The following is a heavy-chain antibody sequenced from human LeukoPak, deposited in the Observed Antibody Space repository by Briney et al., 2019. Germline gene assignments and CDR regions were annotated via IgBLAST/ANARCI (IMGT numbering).Heavy chain of an antibody. CDR3: ARHRDYYDT. V-gene: IGHV4-59*08. D-gene: IGHD3-22*01. CDR1: GVSISSYY. CDR2: IYYSGST. Sequence: PSEALCLSCDVSGVSISSYYWSWVRQPPGKGLEWIGYIYYSGSTNYNHSLKSRVTISVDTSNNQFSLKLSSGTAPDTAVYYCARHRDYYDTWGNGNLVTVSS. J-gene: IGHJ4*01.